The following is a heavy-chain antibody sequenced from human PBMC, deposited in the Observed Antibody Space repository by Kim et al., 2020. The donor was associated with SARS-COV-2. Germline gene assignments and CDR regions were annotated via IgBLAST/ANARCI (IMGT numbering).Heavy chain of an antibody. Sequence: GGSLRLSCAASGFTFSSYWMHWVRQAPGKGLVWVSRINSDGSSTSYADSVKGRFTISRDNAKNTLYLQMNSLRAEDTAVYYCARGRDEWYGDYPESWGQGTLVTVSS. CDR3: ARGRDEWYGDYPES. CDR2: INSDGSST. J-gene: IGHJ5*02. V-gene: IGHV3-74*01. CDR1: GFTFSSYW. D-gene: IGHD4-17*01.